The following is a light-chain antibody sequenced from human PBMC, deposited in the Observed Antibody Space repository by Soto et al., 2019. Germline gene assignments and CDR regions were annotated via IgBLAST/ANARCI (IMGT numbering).Light chain of an antibody. CDR3: QQYVSSPST. V-gene: IGKV3-20*01. J-gene: IGKJ2*01. Sequence: EIVVTQSPSTLALSPGERATLSCRASQSVSSNYLAWYQQKPGQAPRLLIYGASSRATGIPDRFSGSGSGTAFTLTISRLEPEDFAVYSCQQYVSSPSTFGQGPRVDIK. CDR1: QSVSSNY. CDR2: GAS.